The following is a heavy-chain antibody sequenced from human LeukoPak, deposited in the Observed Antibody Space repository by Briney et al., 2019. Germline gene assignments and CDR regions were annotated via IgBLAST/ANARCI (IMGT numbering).Heavy chain of an antibody. D-gene: IGHD3-22*01. CDR1: GGTFSSYA. CDR3: ARGDSSGYYYVSFDY. Sequence: SVKVSCKASGGTFSSYAISWVRQAPGQGLEWTGRIIPIFGTANYAQKFQGRVTITTDESTSTAYMELSSLRSEDTAVYYCARGDSSGYYYVSFDYWGQGTLVTVSS. J-gene: IGHJ4*02. CDR2: IIPIFGTA. V-gene: IGHV1-69*05.